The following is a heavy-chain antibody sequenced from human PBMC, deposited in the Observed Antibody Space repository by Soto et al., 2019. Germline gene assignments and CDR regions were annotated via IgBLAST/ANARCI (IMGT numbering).Heavy chain of an antibody. D-gene: IGHD6-13*01. CDR3: ARDHPAAGTPADY. CDR2: ISSSSSYI. CDR1: GFTFISYS. Sequence: WGSLRLSCAASGFTFISYSMNWVRQAPGKGLEWVSSISSSSSYIYYADSVKGRFTISRDNAKNSLYLQMNSLRAEDTAVYYCARDHPAAGTPADYWGQGTLVTVSS. V-gene: IGHV3-21*01. J-gene: IGHJ4*02.